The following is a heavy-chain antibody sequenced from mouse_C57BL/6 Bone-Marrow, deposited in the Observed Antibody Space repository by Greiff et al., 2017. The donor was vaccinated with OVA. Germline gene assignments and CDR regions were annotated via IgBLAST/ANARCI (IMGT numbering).Heavy chain of an antibody. CDR1: GYTFTSYW. J-gene: IGHJ4*01. V-gene: IGHV1-55*01. Sequence: VQLQQPGAELVKPGASVKMSCKASGYTFTSYWITWVKQRPGQGLEWIGDIYPGSGSTNYNEKFKSKATLTVDTSSSTAYMQLSSLTSEDSAVYYCARDGDYYYGSSPYAMDYWGQGTSVTVSS. CDR3: ARDGDYYYGSSPYAMDY. CDR2: IYPGSGST. D-gene: IGHD1-1*01.